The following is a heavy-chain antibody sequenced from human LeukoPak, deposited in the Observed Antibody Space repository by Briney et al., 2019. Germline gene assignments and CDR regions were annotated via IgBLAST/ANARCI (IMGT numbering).Heavy chain of an antibody. D-gene: IGHD5-12*01. V-gene: IGHV3-23*01. J-gene: IGHJ4*02. CDR2: ISGSRGIT. CDR3: AKDGAWLRFDD. CDR1: GFTFSSYA. Sequence: PGGSLRLSCAASGFTFSSYAMSWVRQAPGKGLECVSSISGSRGITYYADSVKGRFTISRDNSKNTLYLQMNSLRAEDTAVYYCAKDGAWLRFDDWGQGILVTVSS.